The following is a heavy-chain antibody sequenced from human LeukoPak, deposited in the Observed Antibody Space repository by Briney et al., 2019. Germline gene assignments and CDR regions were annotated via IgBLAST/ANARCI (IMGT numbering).Heavy chain of an antibody. D-gene: IGHD6-13*01. V-gene: IGHV1-2*02. Sequence: ASVKVSCKASGYTFTVYYMHWLRQAPGQGLDWMGWINPNSGGTNYAQKFQGRVTMTRDTSISTAYMELSRLRSDDTAVYYCARDPAAAGDYWGQGTLVTVSS. J-gene: IGHJ4*02. CDR2: INPNSGGT. CDR3: ARDPAAAGDY. CDR1: GYTFTVYY.